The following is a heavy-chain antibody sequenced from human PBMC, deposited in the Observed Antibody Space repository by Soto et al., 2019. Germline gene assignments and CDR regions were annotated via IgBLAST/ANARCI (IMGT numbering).Heavy chain of an antibody. Sequence: RGSLRLSCAASGFTFSSYWMSWVRQAPGKGLEWVANIKQDGSEKYYVDSVKGRFTISRDNAKNSLYLQMNSLRAEDTAVYYCARDRGYNWNPGPAFDIWGQGTMVTVSS. CDR2: IKQDGSEK. CDR1: GFTFSSYW. CDR3: ARDRGYNWNPGPAFDI. D-gene: IGHD1-20*01. J-gene: IGHJ3*02. V-gene: IGHV3-7*05.